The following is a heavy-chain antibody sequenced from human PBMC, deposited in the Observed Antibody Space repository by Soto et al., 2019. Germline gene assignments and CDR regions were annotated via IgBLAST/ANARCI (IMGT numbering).Heavy chain of an antibody. CDR2: LGAADDP. V-gene: IGHV3-13*05. J-gene: IGHJ6*02. Sequence: GGSLRLSCAASAFTLSAYDMHWVRQPNGKGLEWVLALGAADDPYYLGSVKGRFTISRENAKNSLCLQMNNLRAGDTAVYYCARAYSGRLPRRADYYYAMDVWGQGXTVTVYS. D-gene: IGHD2-15*01. CDR1: AFTLSAYD. CDR3: ARAYSGRLPRRADYYYAMDV.